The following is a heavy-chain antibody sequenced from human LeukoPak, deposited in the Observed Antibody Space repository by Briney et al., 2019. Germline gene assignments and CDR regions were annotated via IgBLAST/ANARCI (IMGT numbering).Heavy chain of an antibody. J-gene: IGHJ3*02. CDR1: GFSFSSYE. CDR3: ARENSRSDAFDI. D-gene: IGHD2-21*01. CDR2: ISSTGAAI. Sequence: GGSLRLSCAASGFSFSSYEMNWVRQAPGKGLEWVSYISSTGAAIHYADSVKGRFTISRDNTKNSVSLQMNSLRAEDTAVYYCARENSRSDAFDIWGQGTMVTVSS. V-gene: IGHV3-48*03.